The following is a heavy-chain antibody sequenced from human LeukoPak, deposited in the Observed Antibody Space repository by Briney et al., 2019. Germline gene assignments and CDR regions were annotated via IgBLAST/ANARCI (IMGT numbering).Heavy chain of an antibody. CDR1: GYTFTGYY. CDR2: INPNSGGT. V-gene: IGHV1-2*02. Sequence: ASVKVSCKASGYTFTGYYMHWVRQAPGQGLEWMGWINPNSGGTNYAQKFQGRVTMTRDTSISTAYMELSRLRSDDTAVYYCARELSRSGWYPTLGYWGQGTLVTVSS. CDR3: ARELSRSGWYPTLGY. J-gene: IGHJ4*02. D-gene: IGHD6-19*01.